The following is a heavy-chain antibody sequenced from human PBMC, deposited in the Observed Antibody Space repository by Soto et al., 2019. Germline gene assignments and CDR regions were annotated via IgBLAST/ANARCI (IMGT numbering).Heavy chain of an antibody. J-gene: IGHJ4*02. CDR3: AYSSTPFDY. CDR1: AFTFSSYW. D-gene: IGHD6-13*01. V-gene: IGHV3-74*01. Sequence: PGGSLRLSCAASAFTFSSYWMNWVRQAPGKGPVWVSRINSDGSITGYADSVKGRFTISRDNSKNTLYLQMNSLKAEDTAVYYCAYSSTPFDYWGQGTLVTVSS. CDR2: INSDGSIT.